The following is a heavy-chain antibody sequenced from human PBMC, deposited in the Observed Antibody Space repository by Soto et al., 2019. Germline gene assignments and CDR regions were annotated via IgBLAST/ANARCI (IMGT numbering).Heavy chain of an antibody. V-gene: IGHV3-30-3*01. CDR1: GFTFSNYA. CDR2: LSYDGSSK. CDR3: ARQNGPTLDY. Sequence: QVQLVESGGGVVQPGRSLRLSCAASGFTFSNYAMHWVRQAAGKGLEWVAILSYDGSSKYYADSVKGRFTISRDTSKNTLFLQVNSLRAEDTAVYYGARQNGPTLDYWGQGTLVTVSS. J-gene: IGHJ4*02. D-gene: IGHD2-8*01.